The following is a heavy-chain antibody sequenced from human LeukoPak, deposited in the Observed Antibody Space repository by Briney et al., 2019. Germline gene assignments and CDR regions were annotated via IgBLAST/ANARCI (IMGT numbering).Heavy chain of an antibody. CDR2: ISGSGTST. D-gene: IGHD2-15*01. Sequence: GGSLRLSCSASGFTFSSYAMHWVRQAPGKGLELVSAISGSGTSTYYADSVKGRFTISRDNSKNTVYLQMGSLTAEDMAVYYCARRHCSGGRCYSPFDYWGQGTLVTVSS. V-gene: IGHV3-64*02. CDR1: GFTFSSYA. J-gene: IGHJ4*02. CDR3: ARRHCSGGRCYSPFDY.